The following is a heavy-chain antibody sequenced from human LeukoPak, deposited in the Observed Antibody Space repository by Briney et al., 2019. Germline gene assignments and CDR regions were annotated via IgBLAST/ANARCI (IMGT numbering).Heavy chain of an antibody. V-gene: IGHV3-23*01. CDR3: ANSRTAYCGGDCYSPDY. Sequence: GGSLRLSCAASGFTFSSYAMSWVRQAPGKGLEWVSAISGSGGSTYYADSVKGRFTISRDNSKNTLYLQMNSLSAEDTAVYYCANSRTAYCGGDCYSPDYWGQGTLVTVSS. CDR2: ISGSGGST. D-gene: IGHD2-21*02. J-gene: IGHJ4*02. CDR1: GFTFSSYA.